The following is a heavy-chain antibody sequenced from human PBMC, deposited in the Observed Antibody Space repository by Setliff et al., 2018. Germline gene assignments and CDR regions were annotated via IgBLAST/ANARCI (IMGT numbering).Heavy chain of an antibody. V-gene: IGHV4-4*08. D-gene: IGHD6-19*01. CDR1: GGSISNFY. Sequence: PSETLSLTCSVSGGSISNFYWSWIRQPPGKGLEWIGSISPGRSINYNPSLRSRVTISVDTSKNQFSRRLKSVTAADTAVYYCARGNSRSSVWYVVPHFDYWGQGTLVTVST. CDR3: ARGNSRSSVWYVVPHFDY. J-gene: IGHJ4*02. CDR2: ISPGRSI.